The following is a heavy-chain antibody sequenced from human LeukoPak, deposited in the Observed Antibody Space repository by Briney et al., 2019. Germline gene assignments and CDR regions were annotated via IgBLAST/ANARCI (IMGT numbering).Heavy chain of an antibody. J-gene: IGHJ4*02. D-gene: IGHD1-1*01. CDR1: GFTFSSYS. CDR2: ISSSSSYI. V-gene: IGHV3-21*01. Sequence: GGSLRLSCAASGFTFSSYSMNWVRQAPGKGLEGVSPISSSSSYIYYADSVKGRFTISRDNAKNSLYLQLNSLRAEDTAVYYCARESSTATELFDYWGQGTLVTVSS. CDR3: ARESSTATELFDY.